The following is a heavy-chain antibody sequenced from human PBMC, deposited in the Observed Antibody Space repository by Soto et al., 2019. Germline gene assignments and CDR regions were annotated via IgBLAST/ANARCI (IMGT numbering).Heavy chain of an antibody. V-gene: IGHV5-10-1*01. CDR2: IDPSDSQT. CDR3: ARQIYDSDTGPNFQYYFDS. Sequence: GDSLKTSFKGSGYSFAGYWITWVRQKPGKGLEWMGRIDPSDSQTYYSPSFRGHVTISVTKSITTVFLQWSSLRASDTAMYYCARQIYDSDTGPNFQYYFDSWGQGTPVTVSS. D-gene: IGHD3-22*01. J-gene: IGHJ4*02. CDR1: GYSFAGYW.